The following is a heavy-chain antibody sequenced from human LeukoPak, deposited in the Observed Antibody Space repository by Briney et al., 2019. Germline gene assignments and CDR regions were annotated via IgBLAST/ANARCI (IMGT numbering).Heavy chain of an antibody. Sequence: SSQTLSLTCTVSGGSISSGDYYWTWIRQHPGKGLEWIGYISYSGTTYYNPSLKSRVTTSVVTSKNQFSLKLSSVTAADTAVYYCASHYGGDYFDYWGHGTLVTVSS. CDR3: ASHYGGDYFDY. J-gene: IGHJ4*01. V-gene: IGHV4-31*03. D-gene: IGHD4-23*01. CDR2: ISYSGTT. CDR1: GGSISSGDYY.